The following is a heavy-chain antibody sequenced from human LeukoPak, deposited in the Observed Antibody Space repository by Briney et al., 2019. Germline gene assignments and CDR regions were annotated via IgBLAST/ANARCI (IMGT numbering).Heavy chain of an antibody. D-gene: IGHD5-12*01. Sequence: GASVKVSCKASGYTFTGYYMHWVRQAPGQGLEWMGWINPNSGGTNYAQKFQGRVTITRNTSISTAYMELSSLRSEDTAVYYCARGPSGYHNTGGQGTLVTVSS. V-gene: IGHV1-2*02. CDR3: ARGPSGYHNT. CDR1: GYTFTGYY. J-gene: IGHJ4*02. CDR2: INPNSGGT.